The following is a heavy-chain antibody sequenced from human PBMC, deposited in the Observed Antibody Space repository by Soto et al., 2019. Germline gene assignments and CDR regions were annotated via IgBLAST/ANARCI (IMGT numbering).Heavy chain of an antibody. J-gene: IGHJ4*02. CDR3: TRSVYNSYGGNSFAY. V-gene: IGHV4-59*12. CDR1: GGSLSPYY. Sequence: QVQLQESGPGLVKPSETLSLTCEVSGGSLSPYYWSWIRQAPGKRLEWIGYISHSGEAYYNPSLRSRVTSSLDTSEKRFSLELSPVPAADTAIYYCTRSVYNSYGGNSFAYWGQGTFVTVSS. CDR2: ISHSGEA. D-gene: IGHD3-22*01.